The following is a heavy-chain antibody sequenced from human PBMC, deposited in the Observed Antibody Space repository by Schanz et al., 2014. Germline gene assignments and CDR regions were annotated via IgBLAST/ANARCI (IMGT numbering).Heavy chain of an antibody. CDR3: ARDSRPNYDFLTAYYSIDY. V-gene: IGHV3-30*19. J-gene: IGHJ4*02. Sequence: QVQLVESGGGVVQPGRSLRLSCAASGFIFSSYGLHWVRQVPGKGLEWVSCTNGDGTNAKYADSVKGRFTISRDNAKKTLSLQMISLRADDTAVYFCARDSRPNYDFLTAYYSIDYWGQGTLVTVSS. CDR2: TNGDGTNA. CDR1: GFIFSSYG. D-gene: IGHD3-9*01.